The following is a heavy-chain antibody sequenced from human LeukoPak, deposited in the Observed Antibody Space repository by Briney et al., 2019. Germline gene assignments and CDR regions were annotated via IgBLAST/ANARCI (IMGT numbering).Heavy chain of an antibody. D-gene: IGHD4-11*01. CDR3: ARSVKYSNSYYYYHYMDV. J-gene: IGHJ6*03. CDR1: GFTFSSYA. V-gene: IGHV3-23*01. Sequence: PGGSLRLSCAASGFTFSSYAMSWVRQAPGKGLEWVSAISGSGGSTYYADSVKGRFTISRDNSKNTLYLQMNSLRAEDTAVYYCARSVKYSNSYYYYHYMDVWGKGTTVTVSS. CDR2: ISGSGGST.